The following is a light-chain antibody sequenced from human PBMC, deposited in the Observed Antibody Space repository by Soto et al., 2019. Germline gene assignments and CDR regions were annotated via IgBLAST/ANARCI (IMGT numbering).Light chain of an antibody. J-gene: IGLJ2*01. CDR2: DNY. Sequence: QSVLTQPPSVSATPGQKVTISCSGSSSNIGNNYVSWYQQFPGAAPKLLIYDNYWRPSGIPDRFSASKSGTSATLGITGLQTGDEADYYCATWDSSLSAVVVVGGTKLTVL. V-gene: IGLV1-51*01. CDR1: SSNIGNNY. CDR3: ATWDSSLSAVV.